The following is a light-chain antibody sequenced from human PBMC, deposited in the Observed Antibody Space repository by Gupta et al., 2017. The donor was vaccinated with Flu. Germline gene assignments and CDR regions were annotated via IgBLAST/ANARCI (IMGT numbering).Light chain of an antibody. V-gene: IGLV1-51*01. CDR1: SSTIGSNS. Sequence: QPVLTQPPSDSAAPGQKVTITCSGTSSTIGSNSVSWYQQLPGTAPNLLIYDNDKRPSGILDRFSGSKSGTSATLGITGLQTGDEADYYCEAWDSSLGGVFGGGTKLTVL. CDR2: DND. CDR3: EAWDSSLGGV. J-gene: IGLJ3*02.